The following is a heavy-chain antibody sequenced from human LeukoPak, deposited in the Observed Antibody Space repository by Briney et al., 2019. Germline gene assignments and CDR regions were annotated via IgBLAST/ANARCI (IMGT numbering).Heavy chain of an antibody. CDR1: GFTISSYW. V-gene: IGHV3-7*03. Sequence: GGSLRLSCAASGFTISSYWMSWVRQAPGKGLEWVANIKQDGSEKYYVDSVKGRFTISRDNAKNSLYLQMNSLRAEDTAVYYCARADTAMVRIKDEYFQHWGQGTLVTVSS. CDR3: ARADTAMVRIKDEYFQH. J-gene: IGHJ1*01. D-gene: IGHD5-18*01. CDR2: IKQDGSEK.